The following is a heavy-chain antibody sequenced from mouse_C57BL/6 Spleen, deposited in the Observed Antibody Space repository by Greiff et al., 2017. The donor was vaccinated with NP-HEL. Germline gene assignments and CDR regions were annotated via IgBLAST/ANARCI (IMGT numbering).Heavy chain of an antibody. CDR1: GYTFTSYW. Sequence: QVQLQQSGAELVKPGASVKLSCKASGYTFTSYWMQWVKQRPGQGLEWIGEIDPSDSYTNYNQKFKGKATLTVDTSSSTAYMQLSSLTSEDSAVYYCAKWAQGFDYWGQGTTLTVSS. J-gene: IGHJ2*01. D-gene: IGHD3-2*02. CDR3: AKWAQGFDY. V-gene: IGHV1-50*01. CDR2: IDPSDSYT.